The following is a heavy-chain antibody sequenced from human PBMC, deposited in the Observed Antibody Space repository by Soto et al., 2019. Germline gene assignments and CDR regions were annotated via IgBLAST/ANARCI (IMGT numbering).Heavy chain of an antibody. Sequence: SGGSLRLSCAASGFTFSNYVIHWVRQAPGKGLEWVALISYDGNNKYYADSVKGRFTISRDNSKNTLYLQMNSLGAEDTAVYYCAKGYSSGWYWYFDYWGQGTLVTVSS. V-gene: IGHV3-30-3*01. CDR2: ISYDGNNK. CDR3: AKGYSSGWYWYFDY. J-gene: IGHJ4*02. D-gene: IGHD6-19*01. CDR1: GFTFSNYV.